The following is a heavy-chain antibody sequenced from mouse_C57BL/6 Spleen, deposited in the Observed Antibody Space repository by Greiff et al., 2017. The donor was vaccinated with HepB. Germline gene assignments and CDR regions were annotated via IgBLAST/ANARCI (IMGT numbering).Heavy chain of an antibody. V-gene: IGHV2-6*03. J-gene: IGHJ1*03. Sequence: QVQLKESGPGLVAPSQSLSITCTVSGFSFTSYGVHWVRQPPGKGLEWLVVIWSDGSTTYNSAIKSRLSISKVNPKSQVFLKMNSLQTADTAMYYCARHSYGSSYVGYFDVWGTGTTVTVSS. D-gene: IGHD1-1*01. CDR1: GFSFTSYG. CDR2: IWSDGST. CDR3: ARHSYGSSYVGYFDV.